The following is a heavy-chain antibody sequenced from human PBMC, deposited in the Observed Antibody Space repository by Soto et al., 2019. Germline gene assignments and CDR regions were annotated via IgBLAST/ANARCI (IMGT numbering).Heavy chain of an antibody. CDR1: GFTVSSKY. D-gene: IGHD2-15*01. J-gene: IGHJ4*02. V-gene: IGHV3-53*01. CDR3: AKERVAAAYVETSPFDF. CDR2: IQSGGPT. Sequence: GGSLRLSCAASGFTVSSKYMSWVRQAPGKGLEWVSLIQSGGPTSFADSVKGRFTISRDNSKNTLYLHMNSLRAEDTARYYCAKERVAAAYVETSPFDFWGQGTQVTVSS.